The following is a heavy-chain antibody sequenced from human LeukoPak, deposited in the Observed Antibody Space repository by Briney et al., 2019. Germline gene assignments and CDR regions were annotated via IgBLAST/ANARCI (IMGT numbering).Heavy chain of an antibody. CDR1: GFTFSSYG. J-gene: IGHJ3*02. V-gene: IGHV3-30*03. CDR2: ISYDGSNK. Sequence: GRSLRLSCAASGFTFSSYGMHWVRQAPGKGLEWVTLISYDGSNKYYADSVKGRFTISRDNSKNTLYLQMNSLRAEDTAVYYCATGSGYSYGYAGAFDIWGQGTMVTVSS. CDR3: ATGSGYSYGYAGAFDI. D-gene: IGHD5-18*01.